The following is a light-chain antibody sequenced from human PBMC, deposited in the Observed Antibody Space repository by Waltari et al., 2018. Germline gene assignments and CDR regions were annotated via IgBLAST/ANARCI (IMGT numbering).Light chain of an antibody. CDR2: IDN. V-gene: IGLV1-44*01. CDR1: RSTIGRNH. J-gene: IGLJ3*02. Sequence: QSVLTQPPSESGTPGQRVTMSCYGSRSTIGRNHVPWYQQLPGTAPNLLINIDNPRPSGVPDRFSGSRSGTSASLAISGLQSEDEADYHCATWDDSLNAWVFSGGTKLTVL. CDR3: ATWDDSLNAWV.